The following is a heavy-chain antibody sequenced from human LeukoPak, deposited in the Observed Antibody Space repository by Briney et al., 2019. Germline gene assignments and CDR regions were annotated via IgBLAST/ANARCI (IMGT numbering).Heavy chain of an antibody. CDR3: ARDRAAAGTTIFDY. J-gene: IGHJ4*02. Sequence: GGSLRLSCADSGFTFSSYSMNWVRQAPGKGLEWVSSISSSSSYIYYADSVKGRFTISRDNAKNSLYLQMNSLRAEDTAVYYCARDRAAAGTTIFDYWGQGTLVTVSS. V-gene: IGHV3-21*01. CDR2: ISSSSSYI. D-gene: IGHD6-13*01. CDR1: GFTFSSYS.